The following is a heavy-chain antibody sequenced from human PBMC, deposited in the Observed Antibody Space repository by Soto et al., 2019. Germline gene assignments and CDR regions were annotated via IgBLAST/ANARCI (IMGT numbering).Heavy chain of an antibody. CDR2: ISYDGCNK. V-gene: IGHV3-30-3*01. CDR3: ARVPVFYSNYDGMDV. J-gene: IGHJ6*02. CDR1: GFTFSSYA. D-gene: IGHD4-4*01. Sequence: PGGSLRLSCAASGFTFSSYAMHWVRQAPGKGLEWVAVISYDGCNKYYADSVKGRFTISRDNSKNTLYLQMNSLRAEDTAVYYCARVPVFYSNYDGMDVWGQGTTVTVS.